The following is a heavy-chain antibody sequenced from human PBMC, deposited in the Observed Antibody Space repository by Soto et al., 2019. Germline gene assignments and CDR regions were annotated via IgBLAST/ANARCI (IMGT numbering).Heavy chain of an antibody. CDR1: GFTFGDYA. J-gene: IGHJ4*02. D-gene: IGHD5-12*01. Sequence: GGSLRLSCTASGFTFGDYAMSWFRQAPGKGLEWVGFIRSKAYGGTTEYAASVKGRFTISRDDSKSIAYLQMNSLKTEDTAVYYCTRDGRNRDGYNPGTFDYWGQGTLVTVSS. CDR3: TRDGRNRDGYNPGTFDY. V-gene: IGHV3-49*03. CDR2: IRSKAYGGTT.